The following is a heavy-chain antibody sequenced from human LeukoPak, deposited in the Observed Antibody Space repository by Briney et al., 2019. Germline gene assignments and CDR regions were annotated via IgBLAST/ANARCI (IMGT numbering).Heavy chain of an antibody. V-gene: IGHV3-23*01. J-gene: IGHJ4*02. CDR3: AKSESAGDYYFDY. Sequence: GGSLRLSCAASGFTFSSYAMSWVRQAPGMGLEWVSAISGSGGSTYYADSVKGRFTISRDNSKNTLYLQMNSLRAEDTAVYYCAKSESAGDYYFDYWGQGTLVTVCS. CDR2: ISGSGGST. CDR1: GFTFSSYA. D-gene: IGHD3-10*01.